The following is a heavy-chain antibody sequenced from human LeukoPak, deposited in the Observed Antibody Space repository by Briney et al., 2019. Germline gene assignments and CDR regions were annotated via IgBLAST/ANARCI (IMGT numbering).Heavy chain of an antibody. CDR2: INSDGRST. CDR3: ASAYSSGYYSFDY. V-gene: IGHV3-74*01. Sequence: PGGSLRLSCAASGFTFSGYWMHWVRHAPGKGLVWVSRINSDGRSTSYADSVKGRFTISRDNAKNTLDLQMNSLRAEDMAVYYCASAYSSGYYSFDYWGQGTLVTVSS. J-gene: IGHJ4*02. CDR1: GFTFSGYW. D-gene: IGHD3-22*01.